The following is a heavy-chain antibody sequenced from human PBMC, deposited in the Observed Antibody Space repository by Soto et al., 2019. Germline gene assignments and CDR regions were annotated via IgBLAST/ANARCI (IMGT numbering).Heavy chain of an antibody. J-gene: IGHJ4*02. V-gene: IGHV3-33*01. CDR3: ARDGHGITGTRATEYYFDY. Sequence: GGSLRLSCAASGFTFSSYGMHWVRQAPGKGLEWVAVIWYDGSNKYYADSVKGRFTISRDNSKNTLYLQMNSLRAEDTAVYYCARDGHGITGTRATEYYFDYWGQGTLVTVSS. CDR2: IWYDGSNK. D-gene: IGHD1-20*01. CDR1: GFTFSSYG.